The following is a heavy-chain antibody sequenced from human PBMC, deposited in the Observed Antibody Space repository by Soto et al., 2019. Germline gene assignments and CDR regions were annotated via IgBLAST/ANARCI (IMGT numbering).Heavy chain of an antibody. CDR1: GFTISNYG. V-gene: IGHV3-30*18. CDR3: AKARVRIVGANSFDY. J-gene: IGHJ4*02. CDR2: ISDDRAKR. Sequence: PGGSLRLSCVGSGFTISNYGMHWIRQPPGKGLEWVALISDDRAKRYYADSVRGRLIISIDNSKDTMYLQMNSLGPADTAVYFCAKARVRIVGANSFDYWGQGTPVTVSS. D-gene: IGHD1-26*01.